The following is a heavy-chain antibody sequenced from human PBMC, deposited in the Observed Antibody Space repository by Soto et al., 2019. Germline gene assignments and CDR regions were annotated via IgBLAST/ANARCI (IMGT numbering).Heavy chain of an antibody. V-gene: IGHV4-39*01. CDR1: GGSISSSSYY. J-gene: IGHJ6*02. CDR3: ARHKHGIQLWLREGMDV. Sequence: PSETLSLTCTVSGGSISSSSYYWGWIRQPPGKGLEWIGSIYYSGSTYYNPSLKSRVTISVDTSKNQFSLKLSSVTAADTAVYYCARHKHGIQLWLREGMDVWGQGTTVTVSS. D-gene: IGHD5-18*01. CDR2: IYYSGST.